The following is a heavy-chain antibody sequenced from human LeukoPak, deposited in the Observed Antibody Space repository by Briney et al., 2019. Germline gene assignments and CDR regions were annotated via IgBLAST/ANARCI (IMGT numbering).Heavy chain of an antibody. CDR1: GFTFDDYG. CDR2: INWNGGST. V-gene: IGHV3-20*04. Sequence: PGGSLGLSCAASGFTFDDYGMSWVRHAPGKGLEWVSGINWNGGSTGYADSVKGRFTISRDNAKNSLYLQMNSLRAEDTALYYCARVWGYCSSTSCYGGGYFDYWGQGTLVTVSS. J-gene: IGHJ4*02. CDR3: ARVWGYCSSTSCYGGGYFDY. D-gene: IGHD2-2*01.